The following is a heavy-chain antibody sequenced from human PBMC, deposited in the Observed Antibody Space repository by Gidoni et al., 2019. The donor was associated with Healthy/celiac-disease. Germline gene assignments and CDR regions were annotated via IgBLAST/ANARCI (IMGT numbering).Heavy chain of an antibody. CDR2: ISGSGGST. Sequence: EVQLLESGGGLVQPGGSLRLSCAASGFPFSTYARGWVRQAPGKGLEWVSAISGSGGSTYYADSVKGRFTISRDNSKNTLYLQMNSLRAEDTAVYYCAKLTIFGVVIISPLDYWGQGTLVTVSS. CDR1: GFPFSTYA. V-gene: IGHV3-23*01. CDR3: AKLTIFGVVIISPLDY. J-gene: IGHJ4*02. D-gene: IGHD3-3*01.